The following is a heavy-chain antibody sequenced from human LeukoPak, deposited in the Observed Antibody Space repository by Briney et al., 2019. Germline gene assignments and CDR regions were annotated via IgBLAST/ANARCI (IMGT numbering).Heavy chain of an antibody. CDR1: GYSFTSNY. CDR3: AKGSIVGATTDFDY. D-gene: IGHD1-26*01. Sequence: ASVKVSCKASGYSFTSNYIHWVRQAPGQGLEWMGMIYPRDGSTSYAQKFQGRVTVTRDTSTSTVHMELSGLRSEDTAVYYCAKGSIVGATTDFDYWGQGTLVTVSS. V-gene: IGHV1-46*01. J-gene: IGHJ4*02. CDR2: IYPRDGST.